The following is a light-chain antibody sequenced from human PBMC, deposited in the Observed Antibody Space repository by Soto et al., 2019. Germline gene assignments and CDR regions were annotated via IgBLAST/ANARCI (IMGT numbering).Light chain of an antibody. CDR3: CSYAGSYNGV. Sequence: QSVLTQPRSVSGSPGQSVTISCTGTSSDVGGYNYVSWYQQHPGKAPKLMIYDVSKRPSGVPDRFSGSKSGNTASLTISGRQAEDEADYYCCSYAGSYNGVFGGGTKLTVL. V-gene: IGLV2-11*01. J-gene: IGLJ2*01. CDR1: SSDVGGYNY. CDR2: DVS.